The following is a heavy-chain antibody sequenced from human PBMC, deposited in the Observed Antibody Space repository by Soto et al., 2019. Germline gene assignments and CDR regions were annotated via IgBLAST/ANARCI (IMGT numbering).Heavy chain of an antibody. Sequence: GGSLRLSCAASGFTFSSYAMSWVRQAPGKGLEWVSAISGSGGSTYYADSVKGRFTISRDNSKNTLYLQMNSLRAEDTAVYYCAKEYRDSVVVVAAGRDAFDIWAQGTMVTVSS. J-gene: IGHJ3*02. CDR2: ISGSGGST. V-gene: IGHV3-23*01. CDR1: GFTFSSYA. D-gene: IGHD2-15*01. CDR3: AKEYRDSVVVVAAGRDAFDI.